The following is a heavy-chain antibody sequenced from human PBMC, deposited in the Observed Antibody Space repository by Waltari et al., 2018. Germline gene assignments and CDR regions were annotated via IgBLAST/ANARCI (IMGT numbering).Heavy chain of an antibody. J-gene: IGHJ4*02. CDR1: GGSFSGYY. CDR2: INHSGST. D-gene: IGHD5-18*01. Sequence: QVQLQQWGAGLLKPSETLSLTCAVYGGSFSGYYWIWIRQPPGKGLEWIGEINHSGSTNYNPSLKSRVTISVDTSKNQFSLKLSSVTAADTAVYYCARWVDTAMGLDYWGQGTLVTVSS. V-gene: IGHV4-34*01. CDR3: ARWVDTAMGLDY.